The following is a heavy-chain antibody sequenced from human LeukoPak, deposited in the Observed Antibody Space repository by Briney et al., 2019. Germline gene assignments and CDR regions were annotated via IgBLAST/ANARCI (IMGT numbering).Heavy chain of an antibody. CDR1: GFTFRNHG. CDR2: IYYDGSIE. V-gene: IGHV3-33*06. CDR3: AKVSGGGLYYDGMDV. Sequence: QPGRSLRLSCAASGFTFRNHGMHWVRQAPGKGLEWAAVIYYDGSIEYYADSVKGRFTISRDNSKNTLYLQMNSLRAEDTAVYYCAKVSGGGLYYDGMDVWGQGTTVTVSS. J-gene: IGHJ6*02. D-gene: IGHD1-14*01.